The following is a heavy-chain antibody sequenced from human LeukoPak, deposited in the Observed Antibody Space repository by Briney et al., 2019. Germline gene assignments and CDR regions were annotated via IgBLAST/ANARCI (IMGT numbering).Heavy chain of an antibody. CDR1: GFTFSSNY. J-gene: IGHJ4*02. CDR2: IYGADAA. D-gene: IGHD6-13*01. V-gene: IGHV3-66*02. CDR3: VTSTGQQFIPYDY. Sequence: GGSLRLSCAASGFTFSSNYMTWVRQAPGKGLEWVSLIYGADAAYYSESVRGRFMISRDNLKHTLFLQMNSLRVEDTAVYYCVTSTGQQFIPYDYWGQGTHVTVSS.